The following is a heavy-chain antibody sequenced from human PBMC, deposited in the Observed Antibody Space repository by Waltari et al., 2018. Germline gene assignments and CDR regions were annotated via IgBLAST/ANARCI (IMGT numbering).Heavy chain of an antibody. J-gene: IGHJ6*03. CDR2: INHSGSP. V-gene: IGHV4-34*01. Sequence: QVQLQQWGAGLLKPSETLSLTCAVYGGSFSGYYWSWIRQPPGKGLEWIGEINHSGSPNDNRSLKSRVTRSVDTSKNQFSLKLSSVTAADTAVYYCARVSRSRAARTVSYYYYMDVWGKGTTVTISS. D-gene: IGHD6-6*01. CDR1: GGSFSGYY. CDR3: ARVSRSRAARTVSYYYYMDV.